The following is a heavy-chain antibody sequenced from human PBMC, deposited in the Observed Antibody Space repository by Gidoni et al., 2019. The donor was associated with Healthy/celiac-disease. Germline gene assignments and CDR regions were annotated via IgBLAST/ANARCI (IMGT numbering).Heavy chain of an antibody. CDR3: ARAAHCGGDCYGY. V-gene: IGHV3-21*01. D-gene: IGHD2-21*02. J-gene: IGHJ4*02. Sequence: EVQLVESGGGLVKPGGSLRLSCAASGFTFSSYSMNWVRQAPGKGLEWVSSISSSSSYIYYADSVKGRFTISRDNAKNSLYLQMNSLRAEDTAVYYCARAAHCGGDCYGYWGQGTLVTVSS. CDR1: GFTFSSYS. CDR2: ISSSSSYI.